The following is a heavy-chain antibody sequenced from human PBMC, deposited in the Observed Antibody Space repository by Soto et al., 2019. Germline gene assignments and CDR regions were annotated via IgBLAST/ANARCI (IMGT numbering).Heavy chain of an antibody. CDR1: GGSISSGAYY. V-gene: IGHV4-31*02. CDR2: TDYSGST. J-gene: IGHJ5*02. Sequence: VQLRESGPGLVKPSQTLSLTCAVSGGSISSGAYYWSWIRQQPGKDLEWIGFTDYSGSTYYNPSLRSRVTISVDTAKNQFSLSLNSVTAADSAVYYCARAIAVTTPWFDPWGQGTLVTVSS. D-gene: IGHD4-17*01. CDR3: ARAIAVTTPWFDP.